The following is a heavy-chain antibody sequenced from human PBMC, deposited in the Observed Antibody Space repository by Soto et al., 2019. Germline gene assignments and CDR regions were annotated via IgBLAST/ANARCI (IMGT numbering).Heavy chain of an antibody. J-gene: IGHJ4*02. V-gene: IGHV4-39*01. CDR2: IYYSGST. CDR1: GGSISSSSYY. CDR3: ALRFLEGFISPPLYFDY. D-gene: IGHD3-3*01. Sequence: SETLSLTCTVSGGSISSSSYYWGWIRQPPGKGLEWIGSIYYSGSTYYNPSLKSRVTISVDTSKNQFSLKLSSVTAADTAVYYCALRFLEGFISPPLYFDYWGQGTLVTVSS.